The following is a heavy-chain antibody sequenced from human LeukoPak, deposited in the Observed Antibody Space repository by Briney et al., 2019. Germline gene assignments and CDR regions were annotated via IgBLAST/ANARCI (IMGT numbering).Heavy chain of an antibody. CDR2: ISSSSSYI. Sequence: GGSLRLSCAASGFTFSSYSMNWVRQAPGKGLEWVASISSSSSYIYYADSVKGRFTISRDNAKNSLYLQMNSLRAEDTAVYYCASWPLRDFWSGYDAFDIWGQGTMVTVSS. V-gene: IGHV3-21*01. D-gene: IGHD3-3*01. J-gene: IGHJ3*02. CDR3: ASWPLRDFWSGYDAFDI. CDR1: GFTFSSYS.